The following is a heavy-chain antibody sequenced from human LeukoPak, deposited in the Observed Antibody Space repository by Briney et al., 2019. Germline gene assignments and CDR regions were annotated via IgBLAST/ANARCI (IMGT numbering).Heavy chain of an antibody. CDR1: GFTFTSSA. Sequence: TSVKVSCKASGFTFTSSAMQWVRQARGQRLEWIGWIVVGSGNTNYAQKFQERVTITRDMSTSTAYMELSSLRSEDTAAYYCAAEYHHDSGFDYWGQGTLVTVSS. D-gene: IGHD1-1*01. CDR3: AAEYHHDSGFDY. J-gene: IGHJ4*02. CDR2: IVVGSGNT. V-gene: IGHV1-58*02.